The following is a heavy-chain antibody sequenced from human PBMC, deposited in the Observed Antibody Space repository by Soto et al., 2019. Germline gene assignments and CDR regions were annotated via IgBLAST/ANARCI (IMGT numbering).Heavy chain of an antibody. V-gene: IGHV3-21*01. CDR1: GFTFSNYS. J-gene: IGHJ6*02. Sequence: GGSLSISCFGSGFTFSNYSINWVRQAPGKGLEWVSSIGSRSDIYYADSVKGRFTISRDNAKNSVSLQMNSLRAEDTAVYYCAREYTAWPLAYGLDVWGQGTTVTVSS. CDR2: IGSRSDI. CDR3: AREYTAWPLAYGLDV. D-gene: IGHD2-2*02.